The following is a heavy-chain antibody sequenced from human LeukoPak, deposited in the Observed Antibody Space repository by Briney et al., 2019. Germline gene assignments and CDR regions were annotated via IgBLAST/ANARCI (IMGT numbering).Heavy chain of an antibody. CDR3: ASQDIVATTDAFDI. CDR1: GHTFTNYW. V-gene: IGHV5-51*01. J-gene: IGHJ3*02. Sequence: GESLKISCKGSGHTFTNYWIGWVRQMPGKGLEWMGIIYAGDSHTRYSPSFQGQVTISADKSISTAYLQWSSLKASDTAMYYCASQDIVATTDAFDIWGQGTMVTVSS. D-gene: IGHD5-12*01. CDR2: IYAGDSHT.